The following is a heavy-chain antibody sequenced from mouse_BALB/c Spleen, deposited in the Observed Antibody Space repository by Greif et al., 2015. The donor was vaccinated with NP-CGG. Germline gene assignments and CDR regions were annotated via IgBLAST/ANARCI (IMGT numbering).Heavy chain of an antibody. Sequence: QVQLKQSGPGLVQPSQSLSITCTVSGFSLTSYGVHWVRQSPGKGLEWLGVIWRGGSTDYNAAFISRLSISKDNSKSXVFFKMNSLQANDTAIYYCARMGFYAAMDYWGQGTSVTVSS. CDR2: IWRGGST. CDR3: ARMGFYAAMDY. D-gene: IGHD2-3*01. V-gene: IGHV2-2*02. J-gene: IGHJ4*01. CDR1: GFSLTSYG.